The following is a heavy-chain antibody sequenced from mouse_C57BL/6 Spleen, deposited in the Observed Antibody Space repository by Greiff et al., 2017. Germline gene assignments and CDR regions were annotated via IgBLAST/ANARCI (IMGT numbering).Heavy chain of an antibody. CDR1: GFTFSNYW. CDR2: IRLKSDNYAT. Sequence: VQLKESGGGLVQPGGSMKLSCVASGFTFSNYWMNWVRQSPEKGLEWVAQIRLKSDNYATHYAESVKGRFTISRDDSKSSVYLQMNNLRAEATGIYYCTALYGSSYWYFDVWGTGTTVTVSS. V-gene: IGHV6-3*01. CDR3: TALYGSSYWYFDV. J-gene: IGHJ1*03. D-gene: IGHD1-1*01.